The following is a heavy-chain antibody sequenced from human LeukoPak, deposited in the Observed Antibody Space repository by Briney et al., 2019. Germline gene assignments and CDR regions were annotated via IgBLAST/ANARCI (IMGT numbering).Heavy chain of an antibody. CDR1: GGSISSGDYY. Sequence: SQTLSLTCTVSGGSISSGDYYWSWIRQPPGKGLEWIGYIYYSGSTYYNPSLKSRVTISVDTSKNQFSLKLSSVTAADTAVYYCAREGTMVRGVIPLGFDYWGQGTLVTASS. CDR2: IYYSGST. CDR3: AREGTMVRGVIPLGFDY. D-gene: IGHD3-10*01. V-gene: IGHV4-30-4*01. J-gene: IGHJ4*02.